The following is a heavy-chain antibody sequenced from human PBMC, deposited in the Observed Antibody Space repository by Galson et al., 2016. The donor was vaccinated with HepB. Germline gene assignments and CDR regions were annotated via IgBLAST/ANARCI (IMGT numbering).Heavy chain of an antibody. CDR3: ARDPHALDF. CDR1: GFTFSSNW. CDR2: IKQDGAE. V-gene: IGHV3-7*01. J-gene: IGHJ4*02. Sequence: SLRLSCATSGFTFSSNWMSWVRQAPGKGLEWVANIKQDGAENYVDSVKGRFTISRDNAKNSLYLQMNSLRDEDTAVYYCARDPHALDFWGQGTLVTVSS.